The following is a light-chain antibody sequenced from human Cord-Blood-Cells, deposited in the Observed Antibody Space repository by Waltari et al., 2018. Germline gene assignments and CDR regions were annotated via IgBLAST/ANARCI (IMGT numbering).Light chain of an antibody. J-gene: IGKJ3*01. CDR3: QKYNSAPFT. CDR2: AAS. CDR1: QGISNY. V-gene: IGKV1-27*01. Sequence: DLQMTQSPSSLSASVGHRVTIPCRPSQGISNYLAWYQQKPGKVPTPLIYAASTLQSGVPSWFSGSGSGTHFTLTISSLQPEDVATYYCQKYNSAPFTFGPGTKVDIK.